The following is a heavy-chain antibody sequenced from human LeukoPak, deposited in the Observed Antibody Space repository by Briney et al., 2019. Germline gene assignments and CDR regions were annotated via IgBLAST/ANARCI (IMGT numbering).Heavy chain of an antibody. CDR2: ISSSGSTI. CDR3: AREGYCSSSCYGAGYYYGMDV. V-gene: IGHV3-48*03. CDR1: GFTFSSYE. Sequence: GGSLRLSCAASGFTFSSYEINWVRQAPGKGLEWVSYISSSGSTIYYADSVKGRFTISRDNAKNSLYLQMNSLRAEDTAVYYCAREGYCSSSCYGAGYYYGMDVWGKGTTVTVSS. J-gene: IGHJ6*04. D-gene: IGHD2-2*01.